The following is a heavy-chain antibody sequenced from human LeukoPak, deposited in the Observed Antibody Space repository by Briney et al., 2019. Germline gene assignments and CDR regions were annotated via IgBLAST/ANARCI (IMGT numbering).Heavy chain of an antibody. CDR1: NVSINFYY. CDR2: IYHNGNT. V-gene: IGHV4-59*12. Sequence: PSETLSLTCTVSNVSINFYYWSWLRQPPGKGLEWIGYIYHNGNTNYNSPLKSRITMSVDTSKNQFSLKLSSVTAADTAVYYCARGDSSSSGIDYWGQGTLVTVSS. J-gene: IGHJ4*02. D-gene: IGHD6-6*01. CDR3: ARGDSSSSGIDY.